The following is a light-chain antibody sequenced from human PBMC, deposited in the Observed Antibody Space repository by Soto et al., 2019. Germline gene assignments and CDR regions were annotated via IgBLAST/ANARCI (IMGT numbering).Light chain of an antibody. Sequence: DIQMTQSPSSLSASVGDRVTITCRTSQSISSYLNWYQQKPGKAPKLLIYDASSLESGVPSRFSGSGSGTEFTLTISRLEPEDFAVHYCQQYGRSGTFGGGTKVDIK. J-gene: IGKJ4*01. CDR1: QSISSY. CDR2: DAS. V-gene: IGKV1-39*01. CDR3: QQYGRSGT.